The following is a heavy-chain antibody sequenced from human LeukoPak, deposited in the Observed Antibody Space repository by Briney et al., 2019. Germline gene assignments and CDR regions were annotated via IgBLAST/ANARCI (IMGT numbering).Heavy chain of an antibody. CDR3: AKGTTVTMRSWFDP. Sequence: PGGSLRLSCAASGFTFSSYWMSWVRQAPGKGLEWVANIKEDGSEKYYADSVKGRFTISRDNAENSLFLQMNSLRAEDTALYYCAKGTTVTMRSWFDPWGQGTLVTVSS. D-gene: IGHD4-17*01. V-gene: IGHV3-7*03. CDR2: IKEDGSEK. CDR1: GFTFSSYW. J-gene: IGHJ5*02.